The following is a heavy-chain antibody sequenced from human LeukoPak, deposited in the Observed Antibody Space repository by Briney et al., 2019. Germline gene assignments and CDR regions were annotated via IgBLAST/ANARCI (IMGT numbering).Heavy chain of an antibody. CDR3: ARDRYDFWSGYPYYYYMDV. J-gene: IGHJ6*03. CDR2: IYSGGST. V-gene: IGHV3-53*01. CDR1: GFTVSSNY. D-gene: IGHD3-3*01. Sequence: GGSLRLSCAASGFTVSSNYMSWVRQAPGKGLEWVSVIYSGGSTYYADSVKGRFTISRDNSKNTLYLQMNSLRAEDTAVYYCARDRYDFWSGYPYYYYMDVWGQGTTVIVSS.